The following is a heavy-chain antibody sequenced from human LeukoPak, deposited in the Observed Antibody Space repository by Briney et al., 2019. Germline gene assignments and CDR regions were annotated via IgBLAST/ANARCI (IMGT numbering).Heavy chain of an antibody. D-gene: IGHD6-19*01. CDR3: ARGAVAGTVDWFDP. V-gene: IGHV1-69*05. CDR2: IIPTFGTA. CDR1: GGTFSSYA. Sequence: GSSVKVSCKASGGTFSSYAISWVRQAPGQGLEWMGGIIPTFGTANYAQKFQGRVTITTDESTSTAYMELSSLRSEDTAVYYCARGAVAGTVDWFDPWGQGTLVTVSS. J-gene: IGHJ5*02.